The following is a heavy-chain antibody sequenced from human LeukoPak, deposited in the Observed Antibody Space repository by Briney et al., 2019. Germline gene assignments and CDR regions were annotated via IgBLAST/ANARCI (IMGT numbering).Heavy chain of an antibody. CDR1: GFTFSSYW. CDR3: ARDRTPYYYGSGSYSDY. V-gene: IGHV3-7*01. CDR2: IKQDGSEK. D-gene: IGHD3-10*01. Sequence: GGSLRLSCAASGFTFSSYWMSWVRQAPGKGLEWVANIKQDGSEKYYVDPVKGRFTISRDNAKNSLYLQMNSLRAEDTAVYYCARDRTPYYYGSGSYSDYWGQGTLVTVSS. J-gene: IGHJ4*02.